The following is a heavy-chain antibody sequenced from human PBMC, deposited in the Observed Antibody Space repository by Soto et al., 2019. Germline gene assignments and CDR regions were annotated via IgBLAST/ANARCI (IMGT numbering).Heavy chain of an antibody. J-gene: IGHJ6*02. CDR1: GGTFSSYA. V-gene: IGHV1-69*12. Sequence: QVQLVQSGAEVKKPGSSVKVSCKASGGTFSSYAISWVRQAPGQGLEWMGGIIPIFGTANYAQKFQGRVTITADESTSTAYMELSSLRSEDTAVYYCAFRGGTLTGTRLTYYYGMDVWGQGTTVTVSS. CDR2: IIPIFGTA. D-gene: IGHD1-20*01. CDR3: AFRGGTLTGTRLTYYYGMDV.